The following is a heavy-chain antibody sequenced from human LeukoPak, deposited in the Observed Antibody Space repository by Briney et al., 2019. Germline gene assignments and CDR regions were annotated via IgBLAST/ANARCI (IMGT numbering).Heavy chain of an antibody. D-gene: IGHD3-9*01. J-gene: IGHJ4*02. CDR2: IKQDGSEK. CDR1: GFTFSSYW. V-gene: IGHV3-7*01. CDR3: AREGDILTGYTSPFDY. Sequence: GGSLRLSCAASGFTFSSYWMSWVRQAPGKGLEWVANIKQDGSEKYYVDSVKGRFTISRDNAKNSLYLQMNSLRAEDTAVYYCAREGDILTGYTSPFDYWGRGTLVTVSS.